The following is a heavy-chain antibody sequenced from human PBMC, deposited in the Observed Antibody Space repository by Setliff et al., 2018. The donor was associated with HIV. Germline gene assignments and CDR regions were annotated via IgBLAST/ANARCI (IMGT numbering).Heavy chain of an antibody. CDR1: GGSISSYY. Sequence: SETLSLTCTVSGGSISSYYWSWIRQPPGKGLEWIGHIYIGSTNYNPSLKSRVTISADTSKNQFSLKLSSVTAADAAVYYCARTKDCSNTSCPGTHYYYYMDVWGKGTTVTVS. D-gene: IGHD2-2*01. CDR2: IYIGST. V-gene: IGHV4-4*08. J-gene: IGHJ6*03. CDR3: ARTKDCSNTSCPGTHYYYYMDV.